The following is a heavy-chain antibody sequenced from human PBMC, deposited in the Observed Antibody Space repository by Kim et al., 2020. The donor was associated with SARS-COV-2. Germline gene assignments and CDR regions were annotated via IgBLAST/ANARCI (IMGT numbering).Heavy chain of an antibody. J-gene: IGHJ2*01. CDR3: ASLPPAHWYLDL. Sequence: GGSLRLSCAASGFTFSSYWMSWVRQAPGKGLEWVSNIKQDGSETYYVDSVKGRFTISRDNAKNSLYLQMNSLRAEDTAVYYCASLPPAHWYLDLWGRGTLVTVSS. CDR1: GFTFSSYW. V-gene: IGHV3-7*01. CDR2: IKQDGSET.